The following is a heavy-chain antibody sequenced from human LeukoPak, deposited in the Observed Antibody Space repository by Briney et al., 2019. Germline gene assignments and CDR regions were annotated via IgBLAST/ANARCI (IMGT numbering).Heavy chain of an antibody. Sequence: ASVKVSCKASGYTFTSYAMNWVRQAPGQGLEWMGWINTNTGNPTYAQGFTGRFVFSLDTSVSTAYLQISSLKAEDTAVYYCAREFIAAAGHYYYGMDVWGQGTTVTVSS. CDR1: GYTFTSYA. J-gene: IGHJ6*02. V-gene: IGHV7-4-1*02. D-gene: IGHD6-13*01. CDR2: INTNTGNP. CDR3: AREFIAAAGHYYYGMDV.